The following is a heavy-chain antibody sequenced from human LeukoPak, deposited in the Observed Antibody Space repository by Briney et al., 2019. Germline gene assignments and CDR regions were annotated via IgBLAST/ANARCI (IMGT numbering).Heavy chain of an antibody. CDR1: GFTFDDYG. V-gene: IGHV3-20*04. CDR3: ARDWYHAIDY. Sequence: GGSPRLSCAASGFTFDDYGMSWVRQAPGKGLEWVSGINWNGGSTGYADSVKGRFTISRDNAKNSLYLQMNSLRAEDTAVYYCARDWYHAIDYWGQGALVTVSS. J-gene: IGHJ4*02. CDR2: INWNGGST. D-gene: IGHD2-2*01.